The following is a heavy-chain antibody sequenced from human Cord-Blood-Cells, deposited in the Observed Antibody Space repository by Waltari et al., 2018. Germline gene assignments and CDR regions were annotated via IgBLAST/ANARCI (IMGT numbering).Heavy chain of an antibody. J-gene: IGHJ3*02. CDR2: IKHSGST. V-gene: IGHV4-34*01. D-gene: IGHD3-10*01. CDR1: GGSFSGYY. CDR3: ARGRYYYGSGSYRAFDI. Sequence: QVQLQQWGAGLLKPSETLSLTCAVYGGSFSGYYWSWIRQPPGKGLEWIGEIKHSGSTNYNPSLKSRVTISVDTSKNQFSLKLSSVTAADTAVYYCARGRYYYGSGSYRAFDIWGQGTMVTDSS.